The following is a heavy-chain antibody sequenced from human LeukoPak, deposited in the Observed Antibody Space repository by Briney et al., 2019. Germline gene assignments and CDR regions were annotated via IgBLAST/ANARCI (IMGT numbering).Heavy chain of an antibody. V-gene: IGHV1-18*01. CDR3: ARELSPTLYFDY. CDR1: GSTFTNHG. J-gene: IGHJ4*02. CDR2: ISTYNGHT. Sequence: GASVKVSCKVSGSTFTNHGISWVREAPGQGLEWMGWISTYNGHTNYAQKFQGRVTMTTDTSTSTVYMEVRSLRSDDTAMYYCARELSPTLYFDYWGQGTLVTVPS. D-gene: IGHD3-16*02.